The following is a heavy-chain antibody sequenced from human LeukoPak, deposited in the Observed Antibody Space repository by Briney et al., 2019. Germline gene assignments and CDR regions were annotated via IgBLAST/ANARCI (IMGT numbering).Heavy chain of an antibody. CDR2: MNPNSGNT. D-gene: IGHD2-15*01. J-gene: IGHJ6*03. CDR1: RYTFTSYD. V-gene: IGHV1-8*01. CDR3: ARGRSCSGGSCYFYYYYYMDV. Sequence: GASVKVSCKASRYTFTSYDINWVRQATGQGLEWMGWMNPNSGNTGYAQKFQGRVTMTRNTSISTAYMELSSLRSEDTAVYYCARGRSCSGGSCYFYYYYYMDVWGKGTTVTISS.